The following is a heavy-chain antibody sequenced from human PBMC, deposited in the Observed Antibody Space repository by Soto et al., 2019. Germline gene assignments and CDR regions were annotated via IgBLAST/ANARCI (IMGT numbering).Heavy chain of an antibody. D-gene: IGHD3-3*01. Sequence: QVLLVQSGAEVKKPGASVKVSCKASGYTFNSYGVSWVRQAPGQGLEWMGWISAYNGNTKYSQNLQGRFTMPIDTTTSSAYLEVRSLRSDDTAIYYCARYFWSGQLPFYFDQWGQGTLVTVSS. CDR1: GYTFNSYG. V-gene: IGHV1-18*01. CDR2: ISAYNGNT. CDR3: ARYFWSGQLPFYFDQ. J-gene: IGHJ4*02.